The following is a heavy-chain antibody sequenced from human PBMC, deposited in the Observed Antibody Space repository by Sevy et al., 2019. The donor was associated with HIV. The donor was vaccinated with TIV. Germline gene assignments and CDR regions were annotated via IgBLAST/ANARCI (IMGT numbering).Heavy chain of an antibody. J-gene: IGHJ1*01. CDR3: ATETYYGSVTGYFQH. D-gene: IGHD3-10*01. Sequence: ASVKVSGKVSGYTLTELSMHWVRQAPGKGLEWMGGFDPEDGETIYAQTSQGRVTMTEDTSTDTAYMELGSLTSDDTAVYYCATETYYGSVTGYFQHWGQGTLVTVSS. V-gene: IGHV1-24*01. CDR2: FDPEDGET. CDR1: GYTLTELS.